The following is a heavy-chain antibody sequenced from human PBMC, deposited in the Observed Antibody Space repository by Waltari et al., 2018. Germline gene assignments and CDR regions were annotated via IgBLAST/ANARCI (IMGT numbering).Heavy chain of an antibody. V-gene: IGHV5-51*03. D-gene: IGHD1-26*01. CDR1: GYISTSSL. Sequence: EVQLVQSGAEVKKPGESLKISGKGSGYISTSSLIGLVGQMPGKGLEWMGIIHPGDSDTRYSPSFHGQVTISAEHSISTAYLQWSSLKASDTAMYYCARVVGATRNDAFDIWGQGTMVTVSS. J-gene: IGHJ3*02. CDR3: ARVVGATRNDAFDI. CDR2: IHPGDSDT.